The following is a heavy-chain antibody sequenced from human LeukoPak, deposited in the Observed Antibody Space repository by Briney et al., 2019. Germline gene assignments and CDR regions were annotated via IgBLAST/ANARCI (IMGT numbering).Heavy chain of an antibody. CDR3: ALSAEKQLVYFDF. J-gene: IGHJ4*02. D-gene: IGHD6-13*01. Sequence: SVTVSCKASGDTFINYDVTWVRQAPGQGLEWMGGIIPVFDTAKYAQNFHGRVTITTDESSSTAYMELYSLRSEDTAVYYCALSAEKQLVYFDFWGQGTLVTVSS. CDR1: GDTFINYD. V-gene: IGHV1-69*05. CDR2: IIPVFDTA.